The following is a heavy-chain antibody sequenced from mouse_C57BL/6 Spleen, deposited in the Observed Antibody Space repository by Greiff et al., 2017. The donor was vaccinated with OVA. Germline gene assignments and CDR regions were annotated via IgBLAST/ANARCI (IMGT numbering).Heavy chain of an antibody. CDR3: AREGLLRDYAMDY. D-gene: IGHD1-1*01. CDR2: INYDGSST. V-gene: IGHV5-16*01. CDR1: GFTFSDYY. Sequence: EVQLMDSEGGLVQPGSSMKLSCTASGFTFSDYYMAWVRQVPEKGLEWVANINYDGSSTYYLDSLKSRFIISRDNAKNILYLQMSSLKSEDTATYYCAREGLLRDYAMDYWGQGTSVTVSS. J-gene: IGHJ4*01.